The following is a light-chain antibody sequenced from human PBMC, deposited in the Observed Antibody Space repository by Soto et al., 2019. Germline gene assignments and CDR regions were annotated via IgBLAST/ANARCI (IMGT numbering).Light chain of an antibody. J-gene: IGKJ1*01. V-gene: IGKV1-5*03. CDR2: KAS. Sequence: EIQMTKAPSTLSGSVGDSVTITCRASQTISRWLAWYQQKPGKATKLLIYKASTLKDGVPSRLSGSGSGTELTLPHSSLQQDDLETYYCQPYNSYSEAFGQGTKVELK. CDR3: QPYNSYSEA. CDR1: QTISRW.